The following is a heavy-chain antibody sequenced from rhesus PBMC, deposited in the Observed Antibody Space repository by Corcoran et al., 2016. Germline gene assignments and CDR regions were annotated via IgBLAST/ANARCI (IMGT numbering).Heavy chain of an antibody. Sequence: QLQLQESGPGLVKPSETLSLTCAVSGASISSSTYWSWIRQPPGLGLAWIGLISGRGERTSYNASLKSLGTSSTDTSKNQVSLKRRSVTAADTAVYYCARDQGSGCSRTYCWGQGVLVTVSS. CDR1: GASISSSTY. V-gene: IGHV4-57*01. CDR2: ISGRGERT. CDR3: ARDQGSGCSRTYC. J-gene: IGHJ4*01. D-gene: IGHD2-15*01.